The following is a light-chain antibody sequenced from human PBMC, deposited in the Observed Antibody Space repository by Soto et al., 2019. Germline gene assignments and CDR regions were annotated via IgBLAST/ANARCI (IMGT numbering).Light chain of an antibody. Sequence: QSALTQPPSASGSPGQSVTISCTGTSSDVGGYNYVSWYQQHPGKAPKVMIYEVSKRPSGVPDRFSGSKSGNTASLTVSGFQAEDEADYYCSSYAGSNLVFGGGTKVTVL. V-gene: IGLV2-8*01. CDR2: EVS. J-gene: IGLJ2*01. CDR3: SSYAGSNLV. CDR1: SSDVGGYNY.